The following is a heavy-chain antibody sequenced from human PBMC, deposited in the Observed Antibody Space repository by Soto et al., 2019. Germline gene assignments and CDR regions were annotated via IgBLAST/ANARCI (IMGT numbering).Heavy chain of an antibody. CDR1: GGSISSSSYY. V-gene: IGHV4-39*01. CDR2: IYYSGST. Sequence: SETLSLTCTVSGGSISSSSYYWGWICQPPGKGLEWIGSIYYSGSTYYNPSLKSRVTISVDTSKNQFSLKLSSVTAADTAVYYCARGLNLDYYYYGMDVWGQGTTVTVSS. J-gene: IGHJ6*02. D-gene: IGHD3-16*01. CDR3: ARGLNLDYYYYGMDV.